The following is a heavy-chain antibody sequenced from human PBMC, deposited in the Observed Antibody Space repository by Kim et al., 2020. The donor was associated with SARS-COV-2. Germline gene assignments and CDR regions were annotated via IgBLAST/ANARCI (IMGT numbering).Heavy chain of an antibody. Sequence: ASVKVSCKASGYTFTSYGISWVRQAPGQGLEWMGWISAYNGNTNYAQKLQGRVTMTTDTSTSTAYMELRSLRSDDTAVYYCARSLEGGSGYYSDNWFDPWGQGTLVTVSS. V-gene: IGHV1-18*01. CDR3: ARSLEGGSGYYSDNWFDP. D-gene: IGHD3-22*01. CDR1: GYTFTSYG. CDR2: ISAYNGNT. J-gene: IGHJ5*02.